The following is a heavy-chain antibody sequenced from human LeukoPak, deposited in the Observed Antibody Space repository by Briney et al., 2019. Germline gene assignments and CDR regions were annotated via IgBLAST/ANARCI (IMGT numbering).Heavy chain of an antibody. Sequence: AGSVRLSCAASGFSFTTNWMHWVRQTPGKRLEWVAELNEDGTVKYYVDSVKGRFTISRDNAKNSLYLQMNRLRAEDTGVYFCANVPRSTVSYWGRGTLVAVSS. CDR1: GFSFTTNW. CDR3: ANVPRSTVSY. CDR2: LNEDGTVK. J-gene: IGHJ4*02. D-gene: IGHD2-15*01. V-gene: IGHV3-7*01.